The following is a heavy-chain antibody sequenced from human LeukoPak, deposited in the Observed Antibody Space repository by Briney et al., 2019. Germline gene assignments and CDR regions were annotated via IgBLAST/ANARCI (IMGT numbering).Heavy chain of an antibody. V-gene: IGHV3-30*18. D-gene: IGHD1-26*01. J-gene: IGHJ4*02. CDR3: AKVGWEVPQPLVDY. CDR1: GFTFSSYG. CDR2: VSYAGTKK. Sequence: GMSLRLSCAASGFTFSSYGMHWVRQAPGKGLEWVAVVSYAGTKKYYADSVKGRFTISRDNSKNTVDLQMNSLRAEDTAVYYCAKVGWEVPQPLVDYWGQGTLVTVSS.